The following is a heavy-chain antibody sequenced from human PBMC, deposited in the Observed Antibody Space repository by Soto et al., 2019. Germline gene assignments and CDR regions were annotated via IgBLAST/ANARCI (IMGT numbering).Heavy chain of an antibody. CDR2: ISSSSSTI. J-gene: IGHJ4*02. CDR1: GFTFSSYS. V-gene: IGHV3-48*02. Sequence: GGSLRLSCAASGFTFSSYSMNWVRQAPGKGLEWVSYISSSSSTIYYADSVKGRFTISRDNAKNSLYLQMNSLRDEDTAVYYCARCIAVAGRAKDLDYWGQGTLVTVSS. CDR3: ARCIAVAGRAKDLDY. D-gene: IGHD6-19*01.